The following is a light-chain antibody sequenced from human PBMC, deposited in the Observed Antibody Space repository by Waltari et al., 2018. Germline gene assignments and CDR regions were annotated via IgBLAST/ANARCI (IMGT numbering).Light chain of an antibody. CDR1: SSDVGNYKR. V-gene: IGLV2-23*02. Sequence: QSALTQPASVSGSPGQSITISCTGTSSDVGNYKRVSWYQQHPGKAPKLMIYAVSNRPSGVSDRFSGSKSGDMASLTISGLQSEDEAEYFCSSYAGSSKGVFGGGTKVTVL. J-gene: IGLJ2*01. CDR2: AVS. CDR3: SSYAGSSKGV.